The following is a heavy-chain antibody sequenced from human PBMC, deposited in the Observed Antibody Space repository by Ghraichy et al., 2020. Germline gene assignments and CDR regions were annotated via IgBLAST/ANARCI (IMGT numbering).Heavy chain of an antibody. J-gene: IGHJ4*02. Sequence: SETLSLTCAVSGGSISSGGYSWSWIRQPPGKGLEWIGYTYHSGSTYYNPSLKSRVTISVDRSKNQFSLKLSSVTAADTAVYYCARGAYGSGSYRLDYWGQGTLVTVSS. V-gene: IGHV4-30-2*01. CDR1: GGSISSGGYS. CDR2: TYHSGST. D-gene: IGHD3-10*01. CDR3: ARGAYGSGSYRLDY.